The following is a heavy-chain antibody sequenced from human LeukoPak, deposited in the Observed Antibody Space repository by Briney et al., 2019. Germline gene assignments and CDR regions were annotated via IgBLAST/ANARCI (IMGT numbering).Heavy chain of an antibody. CDR3: ATFDYYGSGGLFDC. J-gene: IGHJ4*02. Sequence: PGGSLSLSCAASEFTFSSYWMSWVRQAPGKGLEWVANINQDESGDAYVDSAKGRFTITTEHARNSLYLRMNSLRAEDTAVYYCATFDYYGSGGLFDCWGQGTLVTVSS. CDR1: EFTFSSYW. D-gene: IGHD3-10*01. CDR2: INQDESGD. V-gene: IGHV3-7*01.